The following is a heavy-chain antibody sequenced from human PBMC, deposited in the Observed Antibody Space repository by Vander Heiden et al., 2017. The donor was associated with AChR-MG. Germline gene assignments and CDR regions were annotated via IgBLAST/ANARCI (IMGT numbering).Heavy chain of an antibody. CDR2: FDPEDGET. Sequence: VQLLQSGAEVQKPGASVMFSCKVSGYPLSELSMHLGRQAPGKGLEWMGGFDPEDGETIYAQKFQGRVTMTEDTSTDTAYMELSSLRSEDTAVYYCATGGRSTGTTVGDFDYWGQGTLVTVSS. V-gene: IGHV1-24*01. D-gene: IGHD1-1*01. CDR1: GYPLSELS. J-gene: IGHJ4*02. CDR3: ATGGRSTGTTVGDFDY.